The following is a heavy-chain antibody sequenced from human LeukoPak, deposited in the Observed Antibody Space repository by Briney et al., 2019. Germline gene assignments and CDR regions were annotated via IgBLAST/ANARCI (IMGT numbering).Heavy chain of an antibody. Sequence: GGSLRLSCAASGFTFSSYWMSWVRQAPGKGLEWVSSISGNGGRTYYADSVKGRFTISRDNSKNTLYLQMNSLRAEDTAVYYCATKSSYYDSTGIYYYYYGMDVWGQGTTVTVSS. CDR2: ISGNGGRT. V-gene: IGHV3-23*01. J-gene: IGHJ6*02. CDR3: ATKSSYYDSTGIYYYYYGMDV. D-gene: IGHD3-22*01. CDR1: GFTFSSYW.